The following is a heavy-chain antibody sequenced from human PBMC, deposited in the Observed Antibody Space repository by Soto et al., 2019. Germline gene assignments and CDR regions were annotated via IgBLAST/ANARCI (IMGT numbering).Heavy chain of an antibody. CDR2: INPSGGST. CDR1: GYTFTTYY. J-gene: IGHJ4*02. CDR3: TIKNYFDY. Sequence: GASVKVSCKASGYTFTTYYIHWVRQAPGQGLEWMGIINPSGGSTTYAQKFQGRVTMTRDTSTSTVYMELSSLRSEDTALYYCTIKNYFDYWGQGTLVTVSS. V-gene: IGHV1-46*03.